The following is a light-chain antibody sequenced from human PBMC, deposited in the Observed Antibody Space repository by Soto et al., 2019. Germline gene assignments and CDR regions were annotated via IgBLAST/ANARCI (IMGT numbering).Light chain of an antibody. V-gene: IGKV1-5*01. J-gene: IGKJ1*01. CDR3: QQYNSYWT. CDR2: DAS. CDR1: QSISSW. Sequence: DIQMTQSPSTLSASVGDRVTITCRASQSISSWLAWYQQKPGKAPKLLIYDASSLESGVPSRCSGSGSGTECTLTISSLQTDDFATYYCQQYNSYWTFGEGTKVEIK.